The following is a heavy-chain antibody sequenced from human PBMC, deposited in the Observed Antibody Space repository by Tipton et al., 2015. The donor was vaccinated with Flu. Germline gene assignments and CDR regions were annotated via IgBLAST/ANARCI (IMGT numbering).Heavy chain of an antibody. CDR1: DGSISSSSHY. Sequence: LRLSCSVSDGSISSSSHYWGWIRQSPGRGLECVGSIYYTGYPYHNPSLKSRLAMSIDTSKIQFSLRLSSMTAADTAVYYCAKVKFGWVESWAQGILVTVSS. CDR2: IYYTGYP. D-gene: IGHD3-16*01. V-gene: IGHV4-39*07. J-gene: IGHJ5*01. CDR3: AKVKFGWVES.